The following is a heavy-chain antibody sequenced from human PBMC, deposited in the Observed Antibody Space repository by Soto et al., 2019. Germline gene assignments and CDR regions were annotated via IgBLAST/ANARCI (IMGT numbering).Heavy chain of an antibody. J-gene: IGHJ4*02. D-gene: IGHD2-15*01. CDR3: ATGRVESDHRHRPCHY. V-gene: IGHV3-33*08. CDR1: GFTFSSYG. Sequence: PGGSLRLSCAASGFTFSSYGMHWVRQAPGKGLEWVAVIWFDGSNTYYVDSVKGRFTISRDNFKNTLYLQMNSLRAEDTAAYFCATGRVESDHRHRPCHYWGQGTLVTVSS. CDR2: IWFDGSNT.